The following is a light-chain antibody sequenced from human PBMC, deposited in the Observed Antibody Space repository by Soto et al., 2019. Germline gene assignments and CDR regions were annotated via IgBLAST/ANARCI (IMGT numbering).Light chain of an antibody. J-gene: IGLJ3*02. CDR1: DIGSKS. CDR2: DDR. CDR3: QVWDRNNNHVL. V-gene: IGLV3-21*02. Sequence: SYELTQPPSESVAPGQTAMITCGGNDIGSKSVHWYQQRPGQAPVLVVYDDRDRPSGIPERFSGSNSGSTATLTISRVEAGDEADYYCQVWDRNNNHVLFGGGTKVTVL.